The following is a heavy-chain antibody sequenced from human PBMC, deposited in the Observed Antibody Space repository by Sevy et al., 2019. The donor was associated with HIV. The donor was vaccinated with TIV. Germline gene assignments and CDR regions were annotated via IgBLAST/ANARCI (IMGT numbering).Heavy chain of an antibody. CDR2: ISSSSSYI. Sequence: GGSLRLSCAASGFTFSSYSMNWVRQAPGKGLEWVSSISSSSSYIYYADSVKGRFTISRDNAKNSLYLQMNSLRAEDTAVYYCARDIDCSSTSCYSDYYGMDVWGQGTTVTVS. V-gene: IGHV3-21*01. CDR1: GFTFSSYS. CDR3: ARDIDCSSTSCYSDYYGMDV. D-gene: IGHD2-2*01. J-gene: IGHJ6*02.